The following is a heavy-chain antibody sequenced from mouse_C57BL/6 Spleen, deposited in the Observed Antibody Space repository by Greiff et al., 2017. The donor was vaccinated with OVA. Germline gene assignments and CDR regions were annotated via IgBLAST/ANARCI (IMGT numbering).Heavy chain of an antibody. V-gene: IGHV1-26*01. J-gene: IGHJ3*01. CDR2: INPNNGGT. CDR3: ARGSYYDYDGAWFAY. Sequence: VQLQQSGPELVKPGASVKISCKASGYTFTDYYMNWVKQSHGKSLEWIGDINPNNGGTSYNQKFKGKATLTVDKSSSTAYMELRSLTSEDSAVYDCARGSYYDYDGAWFAYWGQGTLVTVSA. D-gene: IGHD2-4*01. CDR1: GYTFTDYY.